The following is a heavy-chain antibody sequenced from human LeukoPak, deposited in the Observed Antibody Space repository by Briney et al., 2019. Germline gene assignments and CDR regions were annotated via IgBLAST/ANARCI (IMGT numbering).Heavy chain of an antibody. Sequence: PGGSLRLSCAASGFTFSSYAMHWVRQAPGKGLEWVSVIYSGGSTYYADSVKGRFTISRDNSKNTLYLQMNSLRAEDTAVYYCAREGYYGSGSFFDYWGQGTLVTVSS. CDR1: GFTFSSYA. D-gene: IGHD3-10*01. J-gene: IGHJ4*02. CDR3: AREGYYGSGSFFDY. V-gene: IGHV3-66*01. CDR2: IYSGGST.